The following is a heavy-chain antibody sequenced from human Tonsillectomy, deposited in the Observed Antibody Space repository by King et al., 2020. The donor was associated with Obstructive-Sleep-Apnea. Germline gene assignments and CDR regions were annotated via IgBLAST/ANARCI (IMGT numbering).Heavy chain of an antibody. J-gene: IGHJ4*02. CDR1: GGSMSNYY. D-gene: IGHD5-18*01. CDR3: ARPADVDTAMGPFDY. CDR2: IYYSGST. Sequence: VQLQESGPGLVKHSETLSLTCTVSGGSMSNYYWSWIGQPPGKGLEWIAYIYYSGSTYYNPSLKTRVPISVDTSKNQFSLKLSSVTAADTAVYYCARPADVDTAMGPFDYWGQGTLVTVSS. V-gene: IGHV4-59*08.